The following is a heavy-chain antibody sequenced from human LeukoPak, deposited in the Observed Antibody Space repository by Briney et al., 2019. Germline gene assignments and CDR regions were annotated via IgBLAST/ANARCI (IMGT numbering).Heavy chain of an antibody. V-gene: IGHV3-43*02. CDR3: AKDLLYDWYDAFDI. CDR2: ISGDGGST. D-gene: IGHD3-9*01. J-gene: IGHJ3*02. Sequence: GGSLRLSCAASGFTFGDYAMHWVRQAPGKGLEWVSLISGDGGSTYYADSVKGRFTISRDNSKNSLYLQMNSLRTEDTALYHCAKDLLYDWYDAFDIWGQGTMVTVSS. CDR1: GFTFGDYA.